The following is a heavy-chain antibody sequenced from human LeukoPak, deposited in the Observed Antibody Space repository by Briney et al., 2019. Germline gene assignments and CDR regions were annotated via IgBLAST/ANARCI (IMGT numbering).Heavy chain of an antibody. CDR2: IHFGGST. V-gene: IGHV4-39*01. D-gene: IGHD1-1*01. Sequence: TSETLSLTCNVSGGSFSSSGYYWGWIRQPPGKGLEWIGTIHFGGSTFYNPSLKSRVTISVDTSKNQFSLKLSSLTAADTAVYYCARLGPQLSWYFDLWGRGTLVTVSS. J-gene: IGHJ2*01. CDR1: GGSFSSSGYY. CDR3: ARLGPQLSWYFDL.